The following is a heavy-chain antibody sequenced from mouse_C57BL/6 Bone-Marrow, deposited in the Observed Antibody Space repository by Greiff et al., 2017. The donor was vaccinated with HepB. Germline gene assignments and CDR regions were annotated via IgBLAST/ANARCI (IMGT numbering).Heavy chain of an antibody. Sequence: EVMLVESGPGLVKPSQTVFLTCTVTGISITTGNYRWSWIRQFPGNKLEWIGYIYYSGTITYNPSLPSRTTITRDTPKNQFFLEMNSLTAEDTATYYCARGWDWDGYYFDYWGQGTTLTVSS. V-gene: IGHV3-5*01. J-gene: IGHJ2*01. D-gene: IGHD4-1*01. CDR3: ARGWDWDGYYFDY. CDR2: IYYSGTI. CDR1: GISITTGNYR.